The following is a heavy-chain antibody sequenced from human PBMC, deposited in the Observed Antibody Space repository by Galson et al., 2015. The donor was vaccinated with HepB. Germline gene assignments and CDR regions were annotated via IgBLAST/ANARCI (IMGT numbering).Heavy chain of an antibody. J-gene: IGHJ6*02. D-gene: IGHD3-10*01. CDR2: INPNSGGT. CDR3: ARDTFHYYGSGSSYYYYGMDV. Sequence: SVKVSCKASGYTFTGYYMHWVRQAPGQGLEWMGWINPNSGGTNYAQKFQGWVTMTRDTSISTAYMELSRLRSDDTAVYYCARDTFHYYGSGSSYYYYGMDVWGQGTTVTVSS. V-gene: IGHV1-2*04. CDR1: GYTFTGYY.